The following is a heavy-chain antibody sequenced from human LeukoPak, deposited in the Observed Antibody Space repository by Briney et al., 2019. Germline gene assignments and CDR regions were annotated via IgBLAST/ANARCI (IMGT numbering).Heavy chain of an antibody. CDR1: GYTFTGYY. Sequence: ASVKVSCKASGYTFTGYYMHWVRQAPGQGLEWMGRINPNSGGTNYAQKFQGRVTMTRDTSISTPYMELSRLRSDDTAVYYCAREGVVVVPADYYFYYWGQGTLVTVSS. V-gene: IGHV1-2*06. CDR3: AREGVVVVPADYYFYY. CDR2: INPNSGGT. D-gene: IGHD2-2*01. J-gene: IGHJ4*02.